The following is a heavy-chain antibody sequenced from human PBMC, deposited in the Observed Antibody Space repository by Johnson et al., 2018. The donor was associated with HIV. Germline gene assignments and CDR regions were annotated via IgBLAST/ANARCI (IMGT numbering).Heavy chain of an antibody. CDR2: ISYDGSNK. V-gene: IGHV3-30*18. CDR3: AKGDSSSWLSAFDI. CDR1: GFTFSSYG. D-gene: IGHD6-13*01. Sequence: VQLVESGGGVVQPGRSLRLSCAASGFTFSSYGMHWVRQAPGKGLEWVAVISYDGSNKYYADSVKGRFTISRDNSNNTLYLQMNSLRGDDTAVYYCAKGDSSSWLSAFDIWGQGTMVTVSS. J-gene: IGHJ3*02.